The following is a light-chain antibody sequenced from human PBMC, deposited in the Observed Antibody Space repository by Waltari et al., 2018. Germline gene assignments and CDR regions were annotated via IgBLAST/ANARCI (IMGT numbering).Light chain of an antibody. Sequence: EIVMTQSPATLSVSPGERATLSCRASQSVSSNLAWYQQKPGQAPNLLIYGASTRATGIPARFSGSGSGTEFTLTISSMQSEDFAVYYCQQYNNWPPVTFGGGTKVEIK. CDR3: QQYNNWPPVT. CDR2: GAS. CDR1: QSVSSN. J-gene: IGKJ4*01. V-gene: IGKV3-15*01.